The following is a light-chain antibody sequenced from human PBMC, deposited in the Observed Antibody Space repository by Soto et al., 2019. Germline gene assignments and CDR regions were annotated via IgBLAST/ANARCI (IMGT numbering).Light chain of an antibody. CDR2: EVS. CDR1: RDDVGGYNY. Sequence: QSVLTQPASVSGSPGQSITISCTGTRDDVGGYNYVSWYQQYPGKAPKLMIYEVSYRPSGVSNRFSGSRSGHTASLCISGLQAEDEADYYCSAYTNIGTLVFGGGTKVTVL. J-gene: IGLJ3*02. V-gene: IGLV2-14*01. CDR3: SAYTNIGTLV.